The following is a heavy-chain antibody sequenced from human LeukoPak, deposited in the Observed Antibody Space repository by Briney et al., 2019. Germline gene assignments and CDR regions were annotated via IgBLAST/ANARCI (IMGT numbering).Heavy chain of an antibody. D-gene: IGHD2-2*01. J-gene: IGHJ5*02. Sequence: SETLSLTCAVYGGSFSGYYWSWIRQPPGKGLEWIGEINHSGSTNYNPSLKSRVTISVETSKNQFSLKLRSVTAADTAMYYCARKPLVIAASWFDPWGQGTLVTVSS. V-gene: IGHV4-34*01. CDR2: INHSGST. CDR3: ARKPLVIAASWFDP. CDR1: GGSFSGYY.